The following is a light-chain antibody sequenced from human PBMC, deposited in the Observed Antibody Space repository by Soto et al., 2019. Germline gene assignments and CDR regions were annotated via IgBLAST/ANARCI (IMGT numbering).Light chain of an antibody. V-gene: IGLV2-14*01. J-gene: IGLJ1*01. CDR2: ASS. CDR3: SSYTSGSTLYV. CDR1: SSDVGSYNY. Sequence: QSVLTQPSSLSVSPGQSITISFTGTSSDVGSYNYVSWYQQHPGKAPRLMIYASSNRPSGVSHRFSGSRSGNTASLTISGLQAEDEADYFCSSYTSGSTLYVFGSGTKVTVL.